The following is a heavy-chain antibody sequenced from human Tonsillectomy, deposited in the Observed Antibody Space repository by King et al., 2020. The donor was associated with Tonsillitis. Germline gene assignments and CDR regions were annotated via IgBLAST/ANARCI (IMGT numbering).Heavy chain of an antibody. Sequence: VQLQESGPGLVKPSETLSLTCTVSGGSISSYYWSWIRQPPGKGLEWIGYIYYSGSTNYNPSLKSRVTISVDTPMNQFSLKLSSVTAADTAVYYCARDQNYYDSSGYYRGGFDYWGQGTLVTVSS. V-gene: IGHV4-59*01. CDR3: ARDQNYYDSSGYYRGGFDY. D-gene: IGHD3-22*01. CDR2: IYYSGST. CDR1: GGSISSYY. J-gene: IGHJ4*02.